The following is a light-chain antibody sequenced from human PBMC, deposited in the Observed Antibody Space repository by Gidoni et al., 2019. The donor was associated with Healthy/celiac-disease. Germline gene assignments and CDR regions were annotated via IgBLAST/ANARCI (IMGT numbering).Light chain of an antibody. CDR1: QSVRSY. CDR3: QQRSNWPPSIT. Sequence: EIVLTQSPATLSLSPGERDTLSCRASQSVRSYLAWYQQKPGQAPRLLIYDASNRATGIPARFSGSGSGTDFTLTISSLEPEDFAVYYCQQRSNWPPSITFGQGTRLEIK. CDR2: DAS. V-gene: IGKV3-11*01. J-gene: IGKJ5*01.